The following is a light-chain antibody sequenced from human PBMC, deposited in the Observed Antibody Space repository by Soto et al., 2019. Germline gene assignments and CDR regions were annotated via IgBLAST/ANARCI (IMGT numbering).Light chain of an antibody. CDR1: QSISSTY. J-gene: IGKJ3*01. Sequence: EIVLTQSPGTLSVSPGETATLSCRARQSISSTYLAWYQKKPGQAPRLLLYGAFNRATGIPDRFSGSGSGTDFTLTISRLEPEDYAFYYWQQYGRSSFAFGPGTKVEI. CDR3: QQYGRSSFA. CDR2: GAF. V-gene: IGKV3-20*01.